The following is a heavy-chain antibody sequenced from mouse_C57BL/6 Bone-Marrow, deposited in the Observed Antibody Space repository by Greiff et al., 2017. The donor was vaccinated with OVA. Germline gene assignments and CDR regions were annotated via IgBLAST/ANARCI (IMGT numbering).Heavy chain of an antibody. J-gene: IGHJ4*01. Sequence: DVHLVESGAGLVKPGGSLKLSCAASGFTFSSYAMSWVRQTPEKRLEWVAYISSGGDYIYYADTVKGRFTISRDNARNTLYLQMSSLKSEDTAMYYCTRVAMDYWGQGTSVTVSS. CDR1: GFTFSSYA. CDR3: TRVAMDY. V-gene: IGHV5-9-1*02. CDR2: ISSGGDYI.